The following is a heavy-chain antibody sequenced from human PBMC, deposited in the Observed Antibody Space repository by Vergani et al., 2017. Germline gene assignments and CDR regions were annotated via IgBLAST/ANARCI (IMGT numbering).Heavy chain of an antibody. V-gene: IGHV1-69*01. CDR2: IITIFGTA. Sequence: QVQLVQSGAEVKKPGSSVKVSCKASGGTFSSYAISWVRQAPGQGLEWMGGIITIFGTANYEQKFQGRGTINADESTSTAYMELSSLRSEDTAVYYCARGSLYATDYYYYYMDVWGKGTTVTVSS. J-gene: IGHJ6*03. D-gene: IGHD1-26*01. CDR3: ARGSLYATDYYYYYMDV. CDR1: GGTFSSYA.